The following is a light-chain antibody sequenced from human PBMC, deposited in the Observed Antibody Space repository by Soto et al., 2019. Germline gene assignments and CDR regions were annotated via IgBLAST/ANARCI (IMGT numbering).Light chain of an antibody. V-gene: IGKV3-15*01. Sequence: EKVMTQSPATLSVSPGERATLSCRASQSVNSNLAWYQQKPGQAPRLLIHDASTRATGIPARFSGSGSGTEFTLAIDSLQSEDFAIYYCQQYDDWPRTFGQGTKVEV. CDR1: QSVNSN. CDR3: QQYDDWPRT. J-gene: IGKJ1*01. CDR2: DAS.